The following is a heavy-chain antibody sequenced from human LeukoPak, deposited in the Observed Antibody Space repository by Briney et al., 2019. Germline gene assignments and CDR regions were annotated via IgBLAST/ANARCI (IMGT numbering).Heavy chain of an antibody. J-gene: IGHJ4*02. CDR3: AREESSGHYAKKAFDY. CDR2: ISGSGGSP. CDR1: GFTFSNYA. Sequence: PGGSLRLSCAASGFTFSNYAMTWVRQAPGKGLEWVSGISGSGGSPHYADSAKGRFTISRDNSKNTLYLQMDSLRAEDTAVYYCAREESSGHYAKKAFDYWGQGTLVTVSS. D-gene: IGHD3-22*01. V-gene: IGHV3-23*01.